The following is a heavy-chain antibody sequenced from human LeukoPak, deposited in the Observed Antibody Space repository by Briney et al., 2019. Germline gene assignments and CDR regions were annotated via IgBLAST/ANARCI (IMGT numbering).Heavy chain of an antibody. CDR3: ANPAPYSGSPEPDY. CDR2: IYSGGST. V-gene: IGHV3-53*01. D-gene: IGHD1-26*01. CDR1: GFTVSSNY. Sequence: TGGSLRLSCAASGFTVSSNYMSWVRQAPGKGLEWVSVIYSGGSTYYADSVKGRFTISRDNSKNTLYLQMNSLRAEDTAVYYCANPAPYSGSPEPDYWGQGTLVTVSS. J-gene: IGHJ4*02.